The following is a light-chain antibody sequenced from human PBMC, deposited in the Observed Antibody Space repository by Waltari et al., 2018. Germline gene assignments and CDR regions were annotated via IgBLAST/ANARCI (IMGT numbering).Light chain of an antibody. J-gene: IGKJ2*01. V-gene: IGKV3-15*01. CDR3: QQCNNWPYT. Sequence: EIVMTQSPATLSVSPGERAILSCRASQTVSSTLARYQQKPGQAPRLLIYGASTRATGIPARFSGSGSGTDFTLTISSLQSEDFAVYYCQQCNNWPYTFGQGTRLEIK. CDR1: QTVSST. CDR2: GAS.